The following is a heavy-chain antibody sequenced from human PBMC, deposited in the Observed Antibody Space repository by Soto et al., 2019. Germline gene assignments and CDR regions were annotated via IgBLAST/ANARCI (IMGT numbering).Heavy chain of an antibody. CDR1: GFNVMTYW. CDR2: IKEDGSEI. D-gene: IGHD5-12*01. CDR3: ARDIGFDYVN. J-gene: IGHJ4*02. Sequence: PGGSLRLSCAVSGFNVMTYWMSWVRQAPGKGLEWVASIKEDGSEIYYLHSVRGRFSISRDSAGNTLHFTMNYLRAEDTAVYFCARDIGFDYVNWGQGTLVTVSS. V-gene: IGHV3-7*01.